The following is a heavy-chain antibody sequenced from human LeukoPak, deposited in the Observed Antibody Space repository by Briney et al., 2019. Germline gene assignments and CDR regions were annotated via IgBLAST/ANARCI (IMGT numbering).Heavy chain of an antibody. CDR1: GASISSSSYY. CDR3: ARQSQSSGYYLISLYFFDG. V-gene: IGHV4-39*01. J-gene: IGHJ4*02. CDR2: IYYSGTT. Sequence: SETLSLTCTVSGASISSSSYYWGWIRQPPGQGLEWIGSIYYSGTTYYNPSLKSRVTISVDTSKNQFSLKLTSVTAADTAVYYCARQSQSSGYYLISLYFFDGWGQGTLVTVSS. D-gene: IGHD3-22*01.